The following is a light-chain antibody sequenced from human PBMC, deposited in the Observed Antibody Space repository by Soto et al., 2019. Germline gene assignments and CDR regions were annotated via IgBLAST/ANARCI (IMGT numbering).Light chain of an antibody. V-gene: IGKV3-11*01. Sequence: EIVLTQSPATLSFFPGERATLSCRASQSVRSYLVWYQQKRGQAPRLLIYDASNRATGIPARFSGSGSGKDFTLTISSLVREDFAVYYCQQRSTWPLTFGGGTKVEIK. J-gene: IGKJ4*01. CDR3: QQRSTWPLT. CDR2: DAS. CDR1: QSVRSY.